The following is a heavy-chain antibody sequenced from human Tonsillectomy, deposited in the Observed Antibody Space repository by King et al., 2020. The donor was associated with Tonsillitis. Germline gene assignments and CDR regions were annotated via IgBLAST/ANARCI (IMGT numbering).Heavy chain of an antibody. CDR3: ARSGHVGFLIWYFDL. V-gene: IGHV3-21*01. Sequence: VQLVESGGGLVKPGGSLRLSCAASGFPFSSYSMSWVRQAPGKGLEWVSSISSSSSYIYYADSVKGRFTIYRDNAKNSLYLQMNSLRAEDTSVYYCARSGHVGFLIWYFDLWGRGPLVTVSS. CDR1: GFPFSSYS. J-gene: IGHJ2*01. CDR2: ISSSSSYI. D-gene: IGHD3-16*01.